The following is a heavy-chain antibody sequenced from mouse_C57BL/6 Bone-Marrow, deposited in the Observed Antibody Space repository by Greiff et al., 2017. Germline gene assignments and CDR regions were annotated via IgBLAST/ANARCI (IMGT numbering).Heavy chain of an antibody. D-gene: IGHD4-1*01. J-gene: IGHJ3*01. CDR1: GYAFTNYL. Sequence: QVQLQQSGAELVRPGTSVKVSCKASGYAFTNYLIEWVKQRPGQGLEWIGVINPGSGGTNYNEKFKGKATLTADKSSSTAYMQLSSLTYEDSAVYFCARGNYDWDGFAYWGQGTLVTVSA. V-gene: IGHV1-54*01. CDR2: INPGSGGT. CDR3: ARGNYDWDGFAY.